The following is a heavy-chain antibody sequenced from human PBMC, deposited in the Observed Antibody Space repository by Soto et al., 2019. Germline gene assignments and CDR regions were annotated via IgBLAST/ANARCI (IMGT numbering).Heavy chain of an antibody. CDR3: ARVSQWLVPDY. D-gene: IGHD6-19*01. CDR1: GGSISSYY. J-gene: IGHJ4*02. CDR2: IYYSGST. Sequence: SETLSLTCSVSGGSISSYYWSWIRQPPGKGLEWIGYIYYSGSTNYNPSLKSRVTISVDTSKNQFSLKLSSVTAADTAVYYCARVSQWLVPDYWGQGTLVTVSS. V-gene: IGHV4-59*01.